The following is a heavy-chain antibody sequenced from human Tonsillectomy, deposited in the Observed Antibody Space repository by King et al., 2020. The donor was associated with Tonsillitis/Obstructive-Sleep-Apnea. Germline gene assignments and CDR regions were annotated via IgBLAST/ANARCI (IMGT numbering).Heavy chain of an antibody. CDR1: GFTFSSSW. CDR3: AREVGSH. CDR2: IKEDGSEE. V-gene: IGHV3-7*01. J-gene: IGHJ4*02. Sequence: EVQLVESGGGLVQPGGSLRLSCAASGFTFSSSWMSWVRQAPGKGLEWVANIKEDGSEEYYIDSVKGRFTISRDNAKNSLYLHMKSLRAEDTAVYYCAREVGSHWGQGTLVTVSS. D-gene: IGHD2-2*01.